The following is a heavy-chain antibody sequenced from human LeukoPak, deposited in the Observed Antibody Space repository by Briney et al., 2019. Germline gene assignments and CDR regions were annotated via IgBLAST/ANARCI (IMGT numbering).Heavy chain of an antibody. D-gene: IGHD3-22*01. Sequence: LGESLKISCEGSGYSFNTYWIGWVRQMPGKGLEWMGIIYPGDSDTRYSPSFQGQVTISADKSISTAYLQWSSLKTSDTAMYYCARCYHDYSGYSRQFDYWGQGTLVTVSS. CDR1: GYSFNTYW. CDR3: ARCYHDYSGYSRQFDY. J-gene: IGHJ4*02. V-gene: IGHV5-51*01. CDR2: IYPGDSDT.